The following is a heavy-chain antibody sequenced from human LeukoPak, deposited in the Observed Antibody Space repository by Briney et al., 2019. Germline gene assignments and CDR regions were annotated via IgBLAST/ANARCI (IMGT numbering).Heavy chain of an antibody. Sequence: PSETLSLTCTVSGYSISSGYYWGWIRQPPGKGLEWIGTIYHSGGTYYNPFLKSRVTISIDTSKNQFSLKLSSVTAADTAVYYCARDPFGEYAFDIWGQGTMVTVSS. V-gene: IGHV4-38-2*02. CDR2: IYHSGGT. D-gene: IGHD3-10*01. J-gene: IGHJ3*02. CDR3: ARDPFGEYAFDI. CDR1: GYSISSGYY.